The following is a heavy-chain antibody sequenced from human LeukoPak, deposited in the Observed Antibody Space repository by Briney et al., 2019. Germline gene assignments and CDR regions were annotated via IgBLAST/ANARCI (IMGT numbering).Heavy chain of an antibody. Sequence: GGSLRLSCAASGFTFSRYWMTWVRQSPGKGLEWVANINQDGSENYYGDSVTGRFTISRDNAENSLFLQMNSLRADDTGVYYCARAREAPANVFPDHWGQGVVVTVSS. J-gene: IGHJ4*02. CDR1: GFTFSRYW. CDR3: ARAREAPANVFPDH. D-gene: IGHD2-15*01. CDR2: INQDGSEN. V-gene: IGHV3-7*01.